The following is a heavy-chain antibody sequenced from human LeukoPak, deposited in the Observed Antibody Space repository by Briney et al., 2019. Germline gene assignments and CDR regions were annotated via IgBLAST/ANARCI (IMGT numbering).Heavy chain of an antibody. CDR3: AHSIGYSSSSGWFDP. V-gene: IGHV2-5*01. CDR1: GFSLSTSGVG. D-gene: IGHD6-6*01. CDR2: IYWNDDK. Sequence: SGPTLVKPTQTLTLTCTFSGFSLSTSGVGVGWIRQPPGKALEWLALIYWNDDKRCSPSLKSRLTITKDTSKNQVVLTMTNMDPVDTATYYCAHSIGYSSSSGWFDPWGQGTLVTVSS. J-gene: IGHJ5*02.